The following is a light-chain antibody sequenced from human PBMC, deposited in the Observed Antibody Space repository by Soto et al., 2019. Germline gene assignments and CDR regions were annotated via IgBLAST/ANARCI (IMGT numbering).Light chain of an antibody. J-gene: IGLJ1*01. CDR2: GNN. V-gene: IGLV1-40*01. CDR3: QSYDTSLSGGSV. CDR1: SSNIGAGFD. Sequence: QSVLTQSPSVSGAPGQRVSISCTGTSSNIGAGFDVHWYQQLPATAPKLLIYGNNNRPSGVPDRFSGSKSGTSASLAITGLQAEDEADYYCQSYDTSLSGGSVSGTGTKLTVL.